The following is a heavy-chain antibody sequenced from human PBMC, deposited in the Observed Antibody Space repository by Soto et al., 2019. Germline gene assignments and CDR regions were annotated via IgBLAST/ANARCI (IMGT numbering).Heavy chain of an antibody. D-gene: IGHD3-16*02. CDR2: IIPILGIA. J-gene: IGHJ4*02. Sequence: SVKVSCKASGGTFSSYTISWVRQAPGQGLEWMGRIIPILGIANYAQKFQGRVTITADKSTSTAYMELSSLRSEDTAVYYCARDRYDYVWGSYRPALDYWGQGTLVTVSS. CDR3: ARDRYDYVWGSYRPALDY. CDR1: GGTFSSYT. V-gene: IGHV1-69*04.